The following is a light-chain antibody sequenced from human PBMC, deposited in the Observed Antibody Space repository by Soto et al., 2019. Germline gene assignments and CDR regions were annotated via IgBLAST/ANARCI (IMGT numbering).Light chain of an antibody. CDR1: QSVFSS. V-gene: IGKV3-11*01. CDR3: HQRSNWPLT. Sequence: EIVLTQSPVTLSLSPGERATLSCRASQSVFSSLAWYQQKPGQAPRLLIYDASTRATAIPARFRGSGSGTDFTLTVSSLETEDFAVYYCHQRSNWPLTFGGGTKVEIK. CDR2: DAS. J-gene: IGKJ4*01.